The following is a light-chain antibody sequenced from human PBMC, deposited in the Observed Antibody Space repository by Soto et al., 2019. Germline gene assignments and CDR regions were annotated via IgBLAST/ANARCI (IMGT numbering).Light chain of an antibody. CDR1: QSISSW. CDR2: DAS. CDR3: QQYNTWPRT. V-gene: IGKV1-5*01. J-gene: IGKJ1*01. Sequence: DIQMTQSPSALSASVGDRVTITCRASQSISSWLAWYQQKPGKAPKLLIYDASNLGSGVPSRFSGSGSGTEFTLTISSLQSDDFAVYHCQQYNTWPRTFGQGTKV.